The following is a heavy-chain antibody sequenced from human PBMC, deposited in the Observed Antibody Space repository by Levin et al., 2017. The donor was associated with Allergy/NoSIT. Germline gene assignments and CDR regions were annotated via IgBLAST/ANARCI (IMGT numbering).Heavy chain of an antibody. CDR1: GGSISSGGYY. D-gene: IGHD3-9*01. J-gene: IGHJ4*02. Sequence: SSETLSLTCTVSGGSISSGGYYWSWIRQHPGKGLEWIGYIYYSGSTYYNPSLKSRVTISVDTSKNQFSLKLSSVTAADTAVYYCARTYYDILTGYPPPFDYWGQGTLVTVSS. CDR3: ARTYYDILTGYPPPFDY. V-gene: IGHV4-31*03. CDR2: IYYSGST.